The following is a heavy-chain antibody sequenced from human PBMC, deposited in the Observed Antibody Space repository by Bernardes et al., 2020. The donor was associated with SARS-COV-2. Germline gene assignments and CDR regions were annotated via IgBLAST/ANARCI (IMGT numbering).Heavy chain of an antibody. J-gene: IGHJ3*02. D-gene: IGHD1-26*01. CDR3: TRGFIVTPKGAFDI. CDR1: GFSFKDYR. CDR2: IMEDGSAK. Sequence: GGSLIRSCVASGFSFKDYRMSWVRQAPGKGLEWVGNIMEDGSAKNYMDSVKGRFTISRDNTKNSLYLQMSSLGADDTAVYYCTRGFIVTPKGAFDIWGQGTMVTGSS. V-gene: IGHV3-7*03.